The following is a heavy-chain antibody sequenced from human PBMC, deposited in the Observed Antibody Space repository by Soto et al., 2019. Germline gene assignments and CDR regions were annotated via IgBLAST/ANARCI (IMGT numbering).Heavy chain of an antibody. V-gene: IGHV4-34*02. D-gene: IGHD2-15*01. Sequence: QVQLQQWGAGLLKPSETLSLTCAVSGGPFNGYSWTWIRQPPGKGLEWTGEINHSGNTNYNPSLKSRSTISLDTSKRQFSLELTSVTAADTAVYYCARVVKGWYPHLDTWGQGTLVTVSS. J-gene: IGHJ5*02. CDR3: ARVVKGWYPHLDT. CDR1: GGPFNGYS. CDR2: INHSGNT.